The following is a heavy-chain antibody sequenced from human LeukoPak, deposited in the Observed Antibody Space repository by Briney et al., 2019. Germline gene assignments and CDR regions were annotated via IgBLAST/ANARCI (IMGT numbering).Heavy chain of an antibody. CDR2: IHYSGTT. Sequence: SSQTLSLTCFVSGAPTASDGYWWSWIRQHPEKGLEWIGYIHYSGTTHYNPSLKSRLTISIDTSKNQFTLRLSSVTAADTAVYYCARAVCSGISCYIRFDPWGRGTLVTVSS. CDR3: ARAVCSGISCYIRFDP. CDR1: GAPTASDGYW. V-gene: IGHV4-31*02. J-gene: IGHJ5*02. D-gene: IGHD2-2*02.